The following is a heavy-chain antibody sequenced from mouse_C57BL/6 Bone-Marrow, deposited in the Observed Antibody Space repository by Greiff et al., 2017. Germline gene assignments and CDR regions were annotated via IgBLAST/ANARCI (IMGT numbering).Heavy chain of an antibody. Sequence: QVQLLQSGAELAKPGASVKLSCKASGYTFTSYWMHWVKQRPGQGLEWIGYISPSSGYTKYNQKFKGKATLTADKSSSTAYMQLSSLTYEDAAGYYCAQIYYGAYWGQGTLVTVSA. J-gene: IGHJ3*01. CDR2: ISPSSGYT. CDR1: GYTFTSYW. D-gene: IGHD2-1*01. V-gene: IGHV1-7*01. CDR3: AQIYYGAY.